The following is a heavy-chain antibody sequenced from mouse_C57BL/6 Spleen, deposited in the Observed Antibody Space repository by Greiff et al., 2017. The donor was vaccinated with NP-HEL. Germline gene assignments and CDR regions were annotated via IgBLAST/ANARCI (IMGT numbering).Heavy chain of an antibody. V-gene: IGHV1-26*01. CDR2: INPNNGGT. CDR1: GYTFTDYY. CDR3: AGLLPFAY. D-gene: IGHD1-1*01. Sequence: EVQLQQSGPELVKPGASVKISCKASGYTFTDYYMNWVKQSHGKSLEWIGDINPNNGGTSYNQKFKGKATLTVDKSSSTAYMELRSLTSEDSAVYYCAGLLPFAYWGQRTLVTVSA. J-gene: IGHJ3*01.